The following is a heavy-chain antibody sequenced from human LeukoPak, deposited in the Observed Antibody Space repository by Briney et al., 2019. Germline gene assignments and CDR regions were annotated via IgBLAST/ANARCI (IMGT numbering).Heavy chain of an antibody. V-gene: IGHV3-23*01. CDR1: GFTFNNYA. J-gene: IGHJ4*02. D-gene: IGHD3-3*01. CDR2: FVGGDTT. Sequence: PGGSLRLSCAASGFTFNNYAASWVRQAPGKGLEWVSAFVGGDTTYYADSVKGRFTISRDNSRNTLYLQMNTLRAEDTAVYYCAKQARYSNFWSGYLYSFDYWGQGTLVTVSS. CDR3: AKQARYSNFWSGYLYSFDY.